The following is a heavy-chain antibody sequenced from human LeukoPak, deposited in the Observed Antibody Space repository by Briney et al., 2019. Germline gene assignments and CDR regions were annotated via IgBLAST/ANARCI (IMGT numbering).Heavy chain of an antibody. V-gene: IGHV4-4*07. CDR1: GSSFNTYY. D-gene: IGHD4-17*01. J-gene: IGHJ4*02. Sequence: PSETLSLTCSVSGSSFNTYYWSWIRQPAGKALEWIGRIHTSGSADYSPSLQSRVTISVDMSKKEFSLKLTSVTAADTAVYYCARDIVYLIDEDYGWGQGILVTASS. CDR2: IHTSGSA. CDR3: ARDIVYLIDEDYG.